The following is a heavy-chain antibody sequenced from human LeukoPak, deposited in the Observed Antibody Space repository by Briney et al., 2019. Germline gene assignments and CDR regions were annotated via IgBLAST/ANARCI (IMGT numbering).Heavy chain of an antibody. CDR3: AKSAGDVTHANAWYGSLDH. D-gene: IGHD6-13*01. J-gene: IGHJ4*02. CDR1: EVTFRAYA. V-gene: IGHV3-23*01. Sequence: GGSLRLSCAASEVTFRAYALTWVRQAPGKGLEWVSSISSTGDDTYYADSVKGRFTISRDNSKDTLFLLMSSLRAEDTAVYYCAKSAGDVTHANAWYGSLDHWGLGTPVTVSS. CDR2: ISSTGDDT.